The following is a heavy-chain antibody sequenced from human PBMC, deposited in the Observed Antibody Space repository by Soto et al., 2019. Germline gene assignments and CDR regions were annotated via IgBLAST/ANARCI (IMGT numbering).Heavy chain of an antibody. CDR1: GGSISSGGYY. CDR2: IYYSGST. D-gene: IGHD3-10*01. V-gene: IGHV4-31*03. CDR3: ARGRVTMVRGVNSVGYYYGMDV. J-gene: IGHJ6*02. Sequence: SETLSLNCTVSGGSISSGGYYWSWIRQHPGKGLEWIGYIYYSGSTYYNPSLKSRVTISVDTSKNQFSLKLSSVTAADTAVYYCARGRVTMVRGVNSVGYYYGMDVWGQGTTVTVSS.